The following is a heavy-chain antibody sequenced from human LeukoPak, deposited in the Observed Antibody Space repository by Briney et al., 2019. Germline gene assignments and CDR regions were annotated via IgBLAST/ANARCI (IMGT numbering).Heavy chain of an antibody. Sequence: ASVKVSCKASTYTFTSYGISWVRQAPGQGLEWMGWISGYNGNTNYAQKFLGRVSMTADTVTSTAYMELRSLTSDDTAMYYCARSGRGTYYYFDLWGQGTLVTVSS. CDR1: TYTFTSYG. CDR3: ARSGRGTYYYFDL. V-gene: IGHV1-18*01. CDR2: ISGYNGNT. J-gene: IGHJ4*02. D-gene: IGHD5-12*01.